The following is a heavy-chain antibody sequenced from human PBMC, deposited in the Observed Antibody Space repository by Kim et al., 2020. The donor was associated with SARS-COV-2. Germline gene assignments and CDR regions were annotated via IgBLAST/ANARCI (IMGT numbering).Heavy chain of an antibody. V-gene: IGHV4-4*07. CDR2: IYTSGST. J-gene: IGHJ5*02. Sequence: SETLSLTCTVSGGSISSYYWSWIRQPAGKGLEWIGRIYTSGSTNYNPSLKSRVTMSVDTSKNQFSLKLSSVTAADTAVYYCARDIGGTYYYGSGFLPYNWFDPWGQGTLVTVSS. D-gene: IGHD3-10*01. CDR3: ARDIGGTYYYGSGFLPYNWFDP. CDR1: GGSISSYY.